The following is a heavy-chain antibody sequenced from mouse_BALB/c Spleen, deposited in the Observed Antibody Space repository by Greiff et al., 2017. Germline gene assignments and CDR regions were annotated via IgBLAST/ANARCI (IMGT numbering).Heavy chain of an antibody. CDR1: GYAFTNYL. V-gene: IGHV1-54*01. CDR3: ARGGWGAWFAY. CDR2: INPGSGGT. D-gene: IGHD2-3*01. Sequence: VKLQESGAELVRPGTSVKVSCKASGYAFTNYLIEWVKQRPGQGLEWIGVINPGSGGTNYNEKFKGKATLTADKSSSTAYMQLSSLTSDDSAVYFCARGGWGAWFAYWGQGTLVTVSA. J-gene: IGHJ3*01.